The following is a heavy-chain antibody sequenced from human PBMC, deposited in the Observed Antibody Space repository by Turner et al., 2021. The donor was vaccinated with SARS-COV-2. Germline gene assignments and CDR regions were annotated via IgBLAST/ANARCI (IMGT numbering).Heavy chain of an antibody. V-gene: IGHV4-31*03. D-gene: IGHD1-26*01. J-gene: IGHJ3*02. CDR1: GGSISSGGYY. CDR2: IYYSGST. Sequence: QVQLQESGPGLVKPSQTLSLTCTVSGGSISSGGYYWSWIRQHPGKGLEWIGYIYYSGSTYYNPSLKSRVTISVDTSKNQFSLKLSSVTAAGTAVYYCARESPWWEGIDAFDIWGQGTMVTVSS. CDR3: ARESPWWEGIDAFDI.